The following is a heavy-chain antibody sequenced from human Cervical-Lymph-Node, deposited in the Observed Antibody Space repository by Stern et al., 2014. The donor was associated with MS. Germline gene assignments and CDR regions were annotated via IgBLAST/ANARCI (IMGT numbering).Heavy chain of an antibody. J-gene: IGHJ6*02. D-gene: IGHD3-10*01. CDR2: IIPIFGTA. CDR3: ASTSHYYGSGPYGMDV. CDR1: GGTFSSYA. Sequence: QLVQSGAEVKKPGSSVKVSCKASGGTFSSYAISWVRQAPGQGLEWMGGIIPIFGTANYAQKFQGRVTITADESTSSAYMELSSLRSEDTAVYYCASTSHYYGSGPYGMDVWGQGTTVTVSS. V-gene: IGHV1-69*01.